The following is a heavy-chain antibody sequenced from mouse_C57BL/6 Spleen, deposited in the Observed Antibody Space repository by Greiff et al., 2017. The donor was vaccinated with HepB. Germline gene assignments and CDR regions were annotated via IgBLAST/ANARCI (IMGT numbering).Heavy chain of an antibody. D-gene: IGHD3-2*02. Sequence: QVQLQQPGAELVMPGASVKLSCKASGYTFTSYWMHWVKQRPGQGLEWIGEIDPSDSYTNYNQKLKGKSTLTVYKSSSTAYMQLSSLTSEDSAVYYCARGETAQATFAYWGQGTLVTVSA. V-gene: IGHV1-69*01. CDR1: GYTFTSYW. J-gene: IGHJ3*01. CDR3: ARGETAQATFAY. CDR2: IDPSDSYT.